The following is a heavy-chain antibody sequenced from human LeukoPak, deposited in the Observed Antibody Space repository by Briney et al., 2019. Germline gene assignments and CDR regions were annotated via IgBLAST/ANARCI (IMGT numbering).Heavy chain of an antibody. D-gene: IGHD3-9*01. V-gene: IGHV4-39*02. J-gene: IGHJ4*02. CDR3: ARDILTGYSYYFDY. CDR1: GGSISSSSYY. CDR2: IYYSGST. Sequence: SETLSLTCTVSGGSISSSSYYWGWIRQPPGKGLEWIGSIYYSGSTYYNPSLKSRVTISVDTSKNQFSLKLSSVTAADTAVYYCARDILTGYSYYFDYWGQGTLVTVSS.